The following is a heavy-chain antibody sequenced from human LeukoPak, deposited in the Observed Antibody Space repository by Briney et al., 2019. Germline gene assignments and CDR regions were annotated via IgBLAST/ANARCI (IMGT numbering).Heavy chain of an antibody. D-gene: IGHD3-16*02. J-gene: IGHJ3*02. CDR1: GYTFTSYY. CDR3: ARGGMITFGGVIVRSAFDI. CDR2: INPSGGST. V-gene: IGHV1-46*01. Sequence: ASVKVSCKASGYTFTSYYMHWVRQAPGQGLEWMGIINPSGGSTSYAQKFQGRVTMTRDMSTSTVYMELSSLRSEDTAVYYCARGGMITFGGVIVRSAFDIWGQGTMVTVSS.